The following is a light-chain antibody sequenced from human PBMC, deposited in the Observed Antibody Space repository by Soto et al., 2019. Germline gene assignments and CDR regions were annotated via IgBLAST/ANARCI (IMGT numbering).Light chain of an antibody. CDR1: QSTSSW. V-gene: IGKV1-5*03. Sequence: DILMTQSPSTLSASVGETVTLTCRASQSTSSWVAWYQQRPGKPPKLVIYGASTLERGVPSRFSGSGSGTEFTLTIAGLQPDDFATYYCQKYNSAPQTFGQGTKVDIK. J-gene: IGKJ1*01. CDR3: QKYNSAPQT. CDR2: GAS.